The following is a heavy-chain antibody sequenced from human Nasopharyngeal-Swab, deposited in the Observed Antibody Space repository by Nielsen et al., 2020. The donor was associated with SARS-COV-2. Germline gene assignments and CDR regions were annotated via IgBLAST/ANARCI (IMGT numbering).Heavy chain of an antibody. V-gene: IGHV3-9*01. J-gene: IGHJ5*01. CDR1: GFTFDDYA. D-gene: IGHD1-26*01. Sequence: SLKISCAASGFTFDDYAMHWVRQAPGKGLEWVSGINWNSGSIGYADSVKGRFTISRDNAKNSLYLQMNSLRPEDTALYYCAKDPARIVGAPTAAFDFWGHGTLVTVSS. CDR3: AKDPARIVGAPTAAFDF. CDR2: INWNSGSI.